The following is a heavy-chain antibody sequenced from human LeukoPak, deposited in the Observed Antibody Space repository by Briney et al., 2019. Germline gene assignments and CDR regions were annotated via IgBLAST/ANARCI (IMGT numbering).Heavy chain of an antibody. CDR3: ARELASGD. D-gene: IGHD6-13*01. Sequence: PGGSLRLSCAASGFTFSTYWMHWVRHAPGKGLVWVSQINTDGNSTTYADSVKGRFTVSRDNAKNTLDLQMNSLRAEDTAVYYCARELASGDWGQGTLVTVSS. J-gene: IGHJ4*02. CDR2: INTDGNST. V-gene: IGHV3-74*01. CDR1: GFTFSTYW.